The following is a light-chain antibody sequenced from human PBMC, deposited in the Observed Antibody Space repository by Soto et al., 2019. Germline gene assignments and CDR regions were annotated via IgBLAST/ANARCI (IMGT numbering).Light chain of an antibody. J-gene: IGKJ1*01. CDR3: QQHNGYSERM. Sequence: DIQMTQSPSTLSGSVGDRVTITCRASQTISSWLAWYQQKPGKAPKLLIYKASSLESGVPSRFSGSGSGTELTLTISSLQPDDFATYYCQQHNGYSERMFGQGTKVDIK. CDR2: KAS. CDR1: QTISSW. V-gene: IGKV1-5*03.